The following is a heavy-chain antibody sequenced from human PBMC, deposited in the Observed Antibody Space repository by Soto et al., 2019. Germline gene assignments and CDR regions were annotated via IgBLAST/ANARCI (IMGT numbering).Heavy chain of an antibody. CDR3: ASRDPGTSVDY. CDR2: IYRTGST. CDR1: GGSFTSNNW. V-gene: IGHV4-4*02. D-gene: IGHD1-7*01. Sequence: PSETLSLTCAVSGGSFTSNNWWTWVRQPPGQGLEWIGEIYRTGSTNYNPSLKSRVAISLDKSENQFSLKVTSLTAADTAVYYCASRDPGTSVDYWGQGTLVTVSS. J-gene: IGHJ4*02.